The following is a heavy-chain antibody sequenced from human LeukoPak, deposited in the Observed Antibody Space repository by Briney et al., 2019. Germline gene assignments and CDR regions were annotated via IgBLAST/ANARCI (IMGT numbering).Heavy chain of an antibody. J-gene: IGHJ4*02. CDR3: ARRVASYFDY. CDR1: GGSISSYY. Sequence: SETLSLTCTVSGGSISSYYWSWIRQPPGKGLEWIGYIYTSGSTNYNPSLKSRVTISVDTSKNQFSLKLSSVTAADTAVYYCARRVASYFDYWGQATLVTVSS. V-gene: IGHV4-4*09. CDR2: IYTSGST. D-gene: IGHD2-15*01.